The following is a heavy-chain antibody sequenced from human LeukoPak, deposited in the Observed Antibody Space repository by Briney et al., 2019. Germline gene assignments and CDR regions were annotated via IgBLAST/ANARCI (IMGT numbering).Heavy chain of an antibody. CDR2: IYYSGST. D-gene: IGHD2-2*01. J-gene: IGHJ5*02. V-gene: IGHV4-59*01. CDR1: GGSISSYY. Sequence: PSETLSLTCTVSGGSISSYYWSWIRQPPGKGLEWIGYIYYSGSTNYKPSLKSRVTISVDTSKNQFSLKLSSVTAADTAVYYCARDHCSSTSCGPRWFDPWGQGTLVTVSS. CDR3: ARDHCSSTSCGPRWFDP.